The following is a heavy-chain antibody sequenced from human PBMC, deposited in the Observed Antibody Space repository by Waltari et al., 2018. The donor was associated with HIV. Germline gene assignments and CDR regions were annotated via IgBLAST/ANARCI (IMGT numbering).Heavy chain of an antibody. CDR3: ARSAGHAHLWAHYCDY. V-gene: IGHV4-34*01. CDR1: GESISDYH. J-gene: IGHJ4*02. D-gene: IGHD3-16*01. Sequence: HVQLEPWGTGLLKPSQTLSLTCAVYGESISDYHREPYHSFNCYSWSWFRQPPGKGLEWIGEISHIGSTNYNPSLKSPISITIDTSNKQFSLKLLSVTAAYTGIYDCARSAGHAHLWAHYCDYWGQGKLVTVSS. CDR2: ISHIGST.